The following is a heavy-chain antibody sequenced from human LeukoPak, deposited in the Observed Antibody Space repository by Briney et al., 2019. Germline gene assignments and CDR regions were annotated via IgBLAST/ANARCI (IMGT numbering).Heavy chain of an antibody. D-gene: IGHD6-19*01. J-gene: IGHJ4*02. Sequence: WEALHISCKGSRYSFTTYWIAWVRQMPGKGLEWMGIIYPGDSDTIYSPSFQGQVTISADKSISTAYLQWSSLRASDTAMYYCARASGAVAGKGNEYWGQGTLVTVSS. CDR1: RYSFTTYW. CDR2: IYPGDSDT. V-gene: IGHV5-51*01. CDR3: ARASGAVAGKGNEY.